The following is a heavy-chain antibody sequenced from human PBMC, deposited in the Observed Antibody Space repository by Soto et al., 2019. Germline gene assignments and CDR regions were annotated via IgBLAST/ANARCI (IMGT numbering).Heavy chain of an antibody. CDR1: GGSFSGYY. V-gene: IGHV4-34*01. D-gene: IGHD4-17*01. Sequence: SETLSLTCAVYGGSFSGYYWSWIRQPPGKGLEWIGEINHSGSTNYNPSLKSRATISVDTSKNQFSLNLSSVTAADTAVYYCARCTFPYGDFDYWGQGALVTVSS. CDR3: ARCTFPYGDFDY. CDR2: INHSGST. J-gene: IGHJ4*02.